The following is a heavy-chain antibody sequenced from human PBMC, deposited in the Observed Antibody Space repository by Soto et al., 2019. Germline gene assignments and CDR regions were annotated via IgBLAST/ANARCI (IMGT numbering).Heavy chain of an antibody. CDR2: LHYSGIA. CDR1: VPSMNDYY. CDR3: ARSGHVFAGVV. Sequence: NPAETLSLTCTVPVPSMNDYYGSWMRESPGKGLEHIGYLHYSGIANYNPSLKSRVTISMDTSKNQFSLKLTSVTAADTAIYYCARSGHVFAGVVWGQGILVTVSS. V-gene: IGHV4-59*01. J-gene: IGHJ4*02. D-gene: IGHD3-10*01.